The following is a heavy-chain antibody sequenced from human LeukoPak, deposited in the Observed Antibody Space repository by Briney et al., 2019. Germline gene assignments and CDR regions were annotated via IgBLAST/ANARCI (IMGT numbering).Heavy chain of an antibody. Sequence: GGSLRLSCAASGFTFSNYNMNWVRQAPGKGLEWVSYISSGSSTIYYADSVKGRFTISRDNSKNTLYLQMNSLRAEDTAVYYCASEIIFGSFDYWGQGTLVTVSS. CDR2: ISSGSSTI. CDR3: ASEIIFGSFDY. CDR1: GFTFSNYN. V-gene: IGHV3-48*01. D-gene: IGHD3-3*01. J-gene: IGHJ4*02.